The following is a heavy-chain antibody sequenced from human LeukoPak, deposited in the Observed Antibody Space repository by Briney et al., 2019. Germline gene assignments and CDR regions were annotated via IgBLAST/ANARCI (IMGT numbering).Heavy chain of an antibody. CDR1: GFTFSSYW. V-gene: IGHV3-7*01. CDR2: IKKDGSEK. J-gene: IGHJ5*02. CDR3: ARDRDSSSSTPPLFDP. D-gene: IGHD6-13*01. Sequence: PGGSLRLSCAASGFTFSSYWMSWVRQAPGKGLEWVANIKKDGSEKYYMDSVKGRFTISRDNAKNSLYLRMNSLRAEDTAVYYCARDRDSSSSTPPLFDPWGQGTLVTVSS.